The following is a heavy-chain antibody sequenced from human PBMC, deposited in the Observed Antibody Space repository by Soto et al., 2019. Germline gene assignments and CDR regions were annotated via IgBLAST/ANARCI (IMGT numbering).Heavy chain of an antibody. CDR2: LDQSGGT. CDR1: GDSLRGQS. V-gene: IGHV4-34*01. CDR3: ARGPRVVWVVPTAQRDVFDI. D-gene: IGHD2-2*01. Sequence: SETLSLTCAVVGDSLRGQSWNWIRQSPGKGLEWIGELDQSGGTNYNPSLKSRAIISDDTSKNQFSLKLTSVTAADTAVYYCARGPRVVWVVPTAQRDVFDIWGQGTMVTVSS. J-gene: IGHJ3*02.